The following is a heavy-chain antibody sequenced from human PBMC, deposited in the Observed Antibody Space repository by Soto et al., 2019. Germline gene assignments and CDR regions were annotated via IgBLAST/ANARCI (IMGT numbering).Heavy chain of an antibody. CDR3: AVGSYGHRYYYYGMDV. CDR2: ISYDGSNK. V-gene: IGHV3-30*03. J-gene: IGHJ6*02. D-gene: IGHD5-18*01. CDR1: GFTFSSYG. Sequence: QVQLVESGGGVVQPGRSLRLSCAASGFTFSSYGMHWVRQAPGKGLEWVAVISYDGSNKYYADSVKGRFTISRDNSKNTLYLQMNSLRAEDTAVYYCAVGSYGHRYYYYGMDVWGQGTTVTVSS.